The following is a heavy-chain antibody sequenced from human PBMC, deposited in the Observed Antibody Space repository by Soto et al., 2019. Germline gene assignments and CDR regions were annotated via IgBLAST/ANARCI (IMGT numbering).Heavy chain of an antibody. J-gene: IGHJ3*02. CDR1: GFTFSSYA. CDR3: ARATSGWYKDAFDI. Sequence: QVQVVESGGGVVQPGRSLRLSCAASGFTFSSYAMYWVRQAPGKGLEWVAVISYDGSNKYDADSVKGRFTISRDNSKNTIYLQMNSLRAEDTAVYYCARATSGWYKDAFDIWGQATMVTVSS. V-gene: IGHV3-30-3*01. D-gene: IGHD6-19*01. CDR2: ISYDGSNK.